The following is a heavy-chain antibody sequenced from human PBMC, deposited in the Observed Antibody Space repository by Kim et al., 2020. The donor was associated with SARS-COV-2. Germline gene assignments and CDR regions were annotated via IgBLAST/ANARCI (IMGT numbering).Heavy chain of an antibody. CDR1: GGSFSGYY. V-gene: IGHV4-34*01. D-gene: IGHD2-21*02. Sequence: SETLSLTCAVYGGSFSGYYWSWIRQPPGKGLEWIGEINHSGSTNYNPSLKSRVTISVDTSKNQFSLKLSSVTAADTAVYYCASGFVVVTAPSGDAFDIWGQGTMVIVSS. CDR3: ASGFVVVTAPSGDAFDI. CDR2: INHSGST. J-gene: IGHJ3*02.